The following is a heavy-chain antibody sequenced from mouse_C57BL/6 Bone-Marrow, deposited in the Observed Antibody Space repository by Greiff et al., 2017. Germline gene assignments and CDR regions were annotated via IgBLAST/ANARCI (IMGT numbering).Heavy chain of an antibody. CDR2: IDPENGDT. J-gene: IGHJ4*01. CDR3: LYDGYYAYAMDY. CDR1: GFNIKDDY. V-gene: IGHV14-4*01. D-gene: IGHD2-3*01. Sequence: ESGAELVRPGASVKLSCTASGFNIKDDYMHWVKQRPEQGLEWIGWIDPENGDTEYASKFQGKATITADTSSNTAYLQLSSLTSEDTAVYYCLYDGYYAYAMDYWGQGTSVTVSS.